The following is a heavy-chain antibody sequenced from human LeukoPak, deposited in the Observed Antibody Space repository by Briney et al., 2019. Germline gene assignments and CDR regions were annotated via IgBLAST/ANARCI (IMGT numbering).Heavy chain of an antibody. J-gene: IGHJ6*02. V-gene: IGHV3-15*01. Sequence: GGSLRLSCAAPGFTFSNAWMSWVRQAPGKGLEWVGRIKSKTDGGTTDYAAPVKGRFTISRDDSKNTLYLQMNSLKTEDTAVYYCTTDYYDSSGSYYGMDVWGQGTTVTVSS. CDR2: IKSKTDGGTT. D-gene: IGHD3-22*01. CDR3: TTDYYDSSGSYYGMDV. CDR1: GFTFSNAW.